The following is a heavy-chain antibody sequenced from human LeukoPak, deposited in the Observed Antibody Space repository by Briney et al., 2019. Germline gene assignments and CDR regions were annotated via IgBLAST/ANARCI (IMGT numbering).Heavy chain of an antibody. CDR3: TRDRQLEWFYL. Sequence: SETLSLTCTVSGGSISSSSYYWGWIRQPPGKGLEWIASIYYDGSTYHNPSLKSRVTISVDASKNQFSLKLRSVTAADTAVYYCTRDRQLEWFYLWGQGTLVTVSS. CDR1: GGSISSSSYY. J-gene: IGHJ5*01. V-gene: IGHV4-39*07. CDR2: IYYDGST. D-gene: IGHD3-10*01.